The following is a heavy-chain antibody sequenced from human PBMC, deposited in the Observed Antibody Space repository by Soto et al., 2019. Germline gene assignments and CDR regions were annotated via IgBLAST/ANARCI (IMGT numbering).Heavy chain of an antibody. D-gene: IGHD2-15*01. CDR3: ATVAMTSPKVFDY. Sequence: QVQLQESGPGLVKPSETLSLTCTVSGGSLSSHYWSWIRQPPGKGLEWNGYIYFTGYTNYNPSLMSRVTISVDTSKNQFSLNLNSVTAADTAVYYCATVAMTSPKVFDYWGQGTLVSVSS. J-gene: IGHJ4*02. CDR2: IYFTGYT. V-gene: IGHV4-59*11. CDR1: GGSLSSHY.